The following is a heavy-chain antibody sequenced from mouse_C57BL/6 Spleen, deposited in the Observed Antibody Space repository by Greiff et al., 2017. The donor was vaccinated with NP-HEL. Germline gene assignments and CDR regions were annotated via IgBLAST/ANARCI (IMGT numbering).Heavy chain of an antibody. CDR3: TRGGLRHWYFDV. Sequence: EVKVVESGEGLVKPGGSLKLSCAASGFTFSSYAMSWVRQTPEKRLEWVAYISSGGDYIYYADTVKGRFTISRDNARNTLYLQMSSLKSEDTAMYYCTRGGLRHWYFDVWGTGTTVTVSS. D-gene: IGHD2-4*01. CDR2: ISSGGDYI. V-gene: IGHV5-9-1*02. J-gene: IGHJ1*03. CDR1: GFTFSSYA.